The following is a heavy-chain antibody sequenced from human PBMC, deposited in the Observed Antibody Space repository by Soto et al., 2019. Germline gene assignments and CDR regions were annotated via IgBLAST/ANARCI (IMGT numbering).Heavy chain of an antibody. CDR2: LNDSGGT. D-gene: IGHD3-10*01. CDR1: GGSFSGYY. J-gene: IGHJ1*01. V-gene: IGHV4-34*01. CDR3: ARGRGGVQH. Sequence: QVQLQQWGAGLLKPSETLSLTCAVYGGSFSGYYWRWIRQPPGKGLEWIGELNDSGGTNYNASLKSRVSISVDTSKNQFSLKLSFVTAADTAVYYCARGRGGVQHWGQGTLVTVSS.